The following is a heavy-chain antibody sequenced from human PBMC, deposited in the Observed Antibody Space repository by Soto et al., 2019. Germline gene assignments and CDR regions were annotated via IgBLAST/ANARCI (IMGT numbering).Heavy chain of an antibody. CDR3: ARDPRTVSNWFDP. CDR2: IYHSGST. D-gene: IGHD4-17*01. CDR1: GGSISSSNW. J-gene: IGHJ5*02. V-gene: IGHV4-4*02. Sequence: PSETLSLTCAVSGGSISSSNWWSWVRQPPGKGLEWIGEIYHSGSTNYNPSLKSRVTISVDKSKNQFSLKLSSVTAADTAVYYCARDPRTVSNWFDPWGQGTLVTAPQ.